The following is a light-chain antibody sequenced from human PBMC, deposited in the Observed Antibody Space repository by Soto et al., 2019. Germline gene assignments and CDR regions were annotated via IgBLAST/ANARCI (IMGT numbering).Light chain of an antibody. CDR2: GAS. CDR3: QLYGSSSWT. J-gene: IGKJ1*01. V-gene: IGKV3-20*01. CDR1: QTVSNSY. Sequence: EIVLTQSPGTLSLSPGERATLSCRASQTVSNSYLAWYQQKPGQAPRLLIYGASSRATGIPDRFSGSGSGTDFTLTIGRLEPEDFAVYYCQLYGSSSWTFGQGTKVESK.